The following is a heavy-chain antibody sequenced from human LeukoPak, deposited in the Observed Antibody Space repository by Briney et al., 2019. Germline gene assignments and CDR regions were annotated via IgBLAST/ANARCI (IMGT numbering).Heavy chain of an antibody. CDR1: GFTFSSYW. CDR2: IKQDGSER. Sequence: GGSLRLSCAASGFTFSSYWMSWVRQAPGKGLEWVANIKQDGSERYYVDSVKGRFTISRDNAKNSLYLQMNSLRAEDTAVYYCARAPRFRLVGVPKGPFDPWGQGTLVTVSS. D-gene: IGHD3-10*01. V-gene: IGHV3-7*03. CDR3: ARAPRFRLVGVPKGPFDP. J-gene: IGHJ5*02.